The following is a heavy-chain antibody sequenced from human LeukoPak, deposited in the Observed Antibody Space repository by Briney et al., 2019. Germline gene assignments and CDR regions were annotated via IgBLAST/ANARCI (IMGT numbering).Heavy chain of an antibody. V-gene: IGHV3-23*01. CDR1: GFNFANHA. Sequence: GGSLRLSCAASGFNFANHAMSWVRQTPGKGLEWVSAISGGGDITYYADSVRGRFTISRDNSKDTLFLQMHSLRPGDTAVYYCVREDTPATANYWGQGTLVAISS. D-gene: IGHD2-21*02. CDR2: ISGGGDIT. J-gene: IGHJ4*02. CDR3: VREDTPATANY.